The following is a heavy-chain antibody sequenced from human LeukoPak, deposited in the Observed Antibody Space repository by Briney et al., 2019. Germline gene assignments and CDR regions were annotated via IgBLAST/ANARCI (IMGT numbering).Heavy chain of an antibody. V-gene: IGHV3-30-3*01. CDR2: ISYDGSNK. D-gene: IGHD2-15*01. Sequence: GRSLRLSCAASGFTFSSYAMHWVRQAPGKGLEWVAVISYDGSNKYYADSVKGRFTISRDNSKNTLYLQMNSLRAEDTAVYCCASLVVVVAATLSGAFDIWGQGTMVTVSS. CDR1: GFTFSSYA. CDR3: ASLVVVVAATLSGAFDI. J-gene: IGHJ3*02.